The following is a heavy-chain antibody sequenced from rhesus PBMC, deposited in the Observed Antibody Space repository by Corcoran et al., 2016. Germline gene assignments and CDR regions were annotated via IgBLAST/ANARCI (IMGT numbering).Heavy chain of an antibody. V-gene: IGHV4-122*02. D-gene: IGHD1-1*01. CDR1: GGSISSSYYY. CDR2: ISYSGST. Sequence: QVQLQESGPGLVKPSETLSLTCAVSGGSISSSYYYWSWIRQAPGKGLEWLGYISYSGSTSYNPSLKSRVTISRDTSKNQFSLKLSSVTAADTAVYYCARLPAQYGLDSWGQGVVVTVSS. J-gene: IGHJ6*01. CDR3: ARLPAQYGLDS.